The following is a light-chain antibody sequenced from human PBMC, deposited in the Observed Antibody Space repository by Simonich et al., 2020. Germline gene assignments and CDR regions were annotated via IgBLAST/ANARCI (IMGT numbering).Light chain of an antibody. CDR3: QKYYSTPT. J-gene: IGKJ5*01. CDR1: QSVLYSSNNKNY. CDR2: WAD. Sequence: DIVMTQSPDSLAVSLGERATINCKSSQSVLYSSNNKNYLAWYQQKPGQPPKLLIYWADTRESGVPDRFSGSGSGTDFTLTISSLQAEDVAVYYCQKYYSTPTFGQGTRLEIK. V-gene: IGKV4-1*01.